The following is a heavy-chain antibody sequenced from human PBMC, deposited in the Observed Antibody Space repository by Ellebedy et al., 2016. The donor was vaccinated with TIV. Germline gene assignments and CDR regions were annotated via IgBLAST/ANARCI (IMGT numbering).Heavy chain of an antibody. CDR1: GYSFPSYW. CDR2: LFPGDSDA. Sequence: PGGSLRLSCTVSGYSFPSYWLGWVRQMSGKGLEWMGILFPGDSDARYSPSFQGQVTISADKSINTAYLQWSSLKPSDTAMYYCARQGQSAAFDYWGQGTLVTVSS. CDR3: ARQGQSAAFDY. D-gene: IGHD6-19*01. V-gene: IGHV5-51*01. J-gene: IGHJ4*02.